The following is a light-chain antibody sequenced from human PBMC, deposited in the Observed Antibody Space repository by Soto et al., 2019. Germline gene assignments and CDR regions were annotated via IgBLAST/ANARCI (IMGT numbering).Light chain of an antibody. V-gene: IGKV3-15*01. CDR3: HHYSNWPPYT. J-gene: IGKJ2*01. CDR2: GAS. CDR1: QGIGNT. Sequence: EIVITQSPATLSVSPGEGATLSCRASQGIGNTLAWYQQKPGQTPRLLIFGASIRATGVPARFSGSGSGTDFTLTINSLQSEDFAVYYCHHYSNWPPYTFGQGTKLEI.